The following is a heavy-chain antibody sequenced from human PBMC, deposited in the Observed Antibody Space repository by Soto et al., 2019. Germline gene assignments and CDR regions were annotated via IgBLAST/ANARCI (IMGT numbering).Heavy chain of an antibody. V-gene: IGHV3-9*01. CDR1: GFTFGDYA. D-gene: IGHD3-3*01. CDR2: ITWNGGNI. CDR3: AKDVRLYDYGMDV. J-gene: IGHJ6*02. Sequence: EVHLVESGGDLVQPGRPLRLSCAASGFTFGDYAMHWVRQAPGKGLEWVSGITWNGGNIGYADSVKGRFTISRDNAKTSLYLQMNSLRAEDTALYYCAKDVRLYDYGMDVWGQGTTVTVSS.